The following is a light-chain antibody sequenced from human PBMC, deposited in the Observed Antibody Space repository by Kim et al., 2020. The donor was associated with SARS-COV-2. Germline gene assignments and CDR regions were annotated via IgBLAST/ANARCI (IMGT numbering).Light chain of an antibody. J-gene: IGLJ2*01. V-gene: IGLV3-1*01. CDR3: QAWDYNTAV. CDR1: RLADKY. Sequence: SYELTQPPSVSVSPGQTASITCSGDRLADKYIYWYQQKPGQSPVKVIYRDTKRPSGIPERFSGSNSGNTATLTISGTQAMDEADDYCQAWDYNTAVFGGGTQLTVL. CDR2: RDT.